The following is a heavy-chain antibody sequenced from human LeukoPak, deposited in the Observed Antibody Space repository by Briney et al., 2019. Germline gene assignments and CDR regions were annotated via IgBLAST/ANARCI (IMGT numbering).Heavy chain of an antibody. V-gene: IGHV3-21*01. CDR2: ISSSSSYI. J-gene: IGHJ4*02. CDR1: GFTFSSYS. Sequence: GGSLRLSCAASGFTFSSYSMNWVRQAPGKGLEWVSSISSSSSYIYYADSVKGRFTISRDNAMNSLYLQMNSLRAEDTAVYYCARDPPYSSSSEGDYWGQGTLVTVSS. D-gene: IGHD6-6*01. CDR3: ARDPPYSSSSEGDY.